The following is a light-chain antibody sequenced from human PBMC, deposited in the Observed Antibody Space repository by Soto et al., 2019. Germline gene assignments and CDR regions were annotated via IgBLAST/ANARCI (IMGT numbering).Light chain of an antibody. J-gene: IGKJ5*01. Sequence: ETVLTQSPGTLSLSPGERATLSCRASQSVSSSSLAWYQQRPGQAHRLLIYGTYSRATGIQDRFSGSGSGTDFTLTIGSLEPEDFAVYFCKQRISWPITFGQGTRLEIK. CDR1: QSVSSSS. CDR2: GTY. CDR3: KQRISWPIT. V-gene: IGKV3D-20*02.